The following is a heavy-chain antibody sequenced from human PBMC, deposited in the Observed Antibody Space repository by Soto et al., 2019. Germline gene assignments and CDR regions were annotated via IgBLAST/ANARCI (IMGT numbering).Heavy chain of an antibody. CDR3: AREVPYYDILTGYRACDAFDI. D-gene: IGHD3-9*01. CDR1: GGSISSYY. V-gene: IGHV4-59*07. Sequence: SDTLSLTSPVSGGSISSYYWSWIRQPPGKGLEWIGYIYYSGSTNYNPSLKGRVTISVDTSKNQFSLKLSSVTAADTAVYYGAREVPYYDILTGYRACDAFDIWGQGTMVTVSS. CDR2: IYYSGST. J-gene: IGHJ3*02.